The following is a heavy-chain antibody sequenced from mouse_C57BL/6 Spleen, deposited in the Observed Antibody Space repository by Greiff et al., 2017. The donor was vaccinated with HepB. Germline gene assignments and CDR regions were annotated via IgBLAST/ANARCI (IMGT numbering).Heavy chain of an antibody. CDR3: ARRGSSFFDY. Sequence: VQLQQPGAELVMPGASVKLSCKASGYTFTSYWMHWVKQRPGQGLEWIGEIYPSDSYTNYNQKFKGKSTLTVDKSSSTADMQLSSLTSEDSAVYYCARRGSSFFDYWGQGTTLTVSS. CDR1: GYTFTSYW. J-gene: IGHJ2*01. D-gene: IGHD1-1*01. V-gene: IGHV1-69*01. CDR2: IYPSDSYT.